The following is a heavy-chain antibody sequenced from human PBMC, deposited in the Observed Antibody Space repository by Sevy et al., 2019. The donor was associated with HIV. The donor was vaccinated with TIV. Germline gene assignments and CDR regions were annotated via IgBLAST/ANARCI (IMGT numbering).Heavy chain of an antibody. D-gene: IGHD2-2*01. V-gene: IGHV3-30-3*01. CDR2: ISYDGSNK. CDR1: GFTFSSYA. Sequence: GGSLRLSCAASGFTFSSYAMHWVRQAPGKGLEWVAVISYDGSNKYYADSVKGRFTISRDNSKNTLYLQMNSLRAEDTAVYYCARDRGYCSRTSCSTAYFFDYWGQGTLVTVSS. J-gene: IGHJ4*02. CDR3: ARDRGYCSRTSCSTAYFFDY.